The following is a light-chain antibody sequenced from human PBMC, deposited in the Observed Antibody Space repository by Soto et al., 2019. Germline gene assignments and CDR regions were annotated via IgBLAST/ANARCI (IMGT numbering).Light chain of an antibody. Sequence: DIVLTQSPGTLSLSPGERATLSCTASQSVRSNFLAWYRQRPGQAPRLLIYGASSRAAGTPDRFSGSVSGTDFTLTISRLEPEDCAVFYCQQYGHSPLTFGGGTKVEIK. CDR1: QSVRSNF. CDR3: QQYGHSPLT. J-gene: IGKJ4*01. CDR2: GAS. V-gene: IGKV3-20*01.